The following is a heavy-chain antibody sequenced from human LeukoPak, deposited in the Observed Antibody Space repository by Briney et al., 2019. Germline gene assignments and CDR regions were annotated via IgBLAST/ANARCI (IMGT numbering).Heavy chain of an antibody. CDR1: GFTFSSYS. D-gene: IGHD1-26*01. V-gene: IGHV3-48*04. Sequence: GGSLRLSCAASGFTFSSYSMNWVRQAPGKGLEWVSYISSSGTTIYYADSVKGRLTISRDNAKNSLYLQMNSLRAEDTAVYYCARRRDSGSLQHFDYWGQGTLVTVSS. CDR3: ARRRDSGSLQHFDY. J-gene: IGHJ4*02. CDR2: ISSSGTTI.